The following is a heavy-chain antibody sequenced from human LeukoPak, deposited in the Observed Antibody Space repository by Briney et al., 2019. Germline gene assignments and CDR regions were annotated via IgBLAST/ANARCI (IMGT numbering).Heavy chain of an antibody. CDR3: AREATSYSYYLDY. D-gene: IGHD4-11*01. V-gene: IGHV4-39*07. J-gene: IGHJ4*02. Sequence: SETLSLTCTVSGGSISSSNYYWGWIRQPPGKGLEWIGNIHDTGITFYNPSLKSRVTISLDTSKNQFSLKLTSVTAADTAVYYCAREATSYSYYLDYWGQGSLVTVSS. CDR2: IHDTGIT. CDR1: GGSISSSNYY.